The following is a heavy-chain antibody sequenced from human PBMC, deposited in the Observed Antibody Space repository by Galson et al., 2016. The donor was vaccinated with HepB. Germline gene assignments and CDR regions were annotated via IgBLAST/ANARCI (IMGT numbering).Heavy chain of an antibody. CDR3: ARSALYCSNRSCLYYYYGMDV. D-gene: IGHD2-2*01. CDR1: GYSFTTFW. V-gene: IGHV5-51*01. J-gene: IGHJ6*02. Sequence: QSGAEVKKPGESLKISCQGSGYSFTTFWIGWVRQMPGKGLEWMGIIYPGDSDTRYNTSFDGQVTMSVDKSISTAYLQWSSLKASYTAMYYCARSALYCSNRSCLYYYYGMDVWGQGTTVTVS. CDR2: IYPGDSDT.